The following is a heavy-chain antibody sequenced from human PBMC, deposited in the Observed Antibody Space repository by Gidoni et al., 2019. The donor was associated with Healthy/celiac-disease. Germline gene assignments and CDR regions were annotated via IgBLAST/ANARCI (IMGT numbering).Heavy chain of an antibody. V-gene: IGHV3-30-3*01. CDR3: ARDALYYDFWSGYYTGVDHDYYYYYGMDV. CDR1: GVTFSSYA. D-gene: IGHD3-3*01. J-gene: IGHJ6*02. CDR2: ISYDGSNK. Sequence: QVQLVESGGGVVQPGRSLRLSCADSGVTFSSYAMHWVRQAPGKGLAWVAVISYDGSNKYYADSVKSRCTISRDNSKNTLYLQMNSLRAEDTAVYYCARDALYYDFWSGYYTGVDHDYYYYYGMDVWGQGTTVTVSS.